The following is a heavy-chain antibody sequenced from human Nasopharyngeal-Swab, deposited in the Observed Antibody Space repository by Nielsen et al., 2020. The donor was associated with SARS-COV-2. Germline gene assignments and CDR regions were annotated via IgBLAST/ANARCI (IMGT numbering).Heavy chain of an antibody. V-gene: IGHV3-11*04. CDR1: GFTFSDYY. Sequence: LSLTCAASGFTFSDYYMSWIRQAPGKGLEWVSYISSSGSTIYYADSVKGRFTISRDNAKNSLYLQMNSLRAEDTAVYYCARDIVGATPNFDYWGQGTLVTVSS. CDR3: ARDIVGATPNFDY. D-gene: IGHD1-26*01. CDR2: ISSSGSTI. J-gene: IGHJ4*02.